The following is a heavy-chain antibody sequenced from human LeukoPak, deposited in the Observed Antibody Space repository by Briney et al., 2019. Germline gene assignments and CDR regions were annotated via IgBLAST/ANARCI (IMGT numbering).Heavy chain of an antibody. CDR1: GGSISSHY. D-gene: IGHD6-13*01. V-gene: IGHV4-59*11. CDR3: ARGSEQQQLSYYYYYGMDV. J-gene: IGHJ6*02. Sequence: SETLSLTCTVSGGSISSHYWSWIRQPPGKGLEWIGYIYYSGSTNYNPSLKSRVTLSVDTSENQFSLKLSSVTAADTAVYYCARGSEQQQLSYYYYYGMDVWGQGTTVTVSS. CDR2: IYYSGST.